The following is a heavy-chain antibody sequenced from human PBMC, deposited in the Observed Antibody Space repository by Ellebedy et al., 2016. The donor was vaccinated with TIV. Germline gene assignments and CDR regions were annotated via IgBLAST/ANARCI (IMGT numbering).Heavy chain of an antibody. V-gene: IGHV4-34*01. J-gene: IGHJ5*02. CDR3: ARGGHYYDSSGYYYEWFDP. D-gene: IGHD3-22*01. CDR2: INHSGST. CDR1: GGSFSGYY. Sequence: SETLSLXXAVYGGSFSGYYWSWIRQPPGKGLEWIGEINHSGSTNYNPSLKSRVTISVDTSKNQFSLKLSSVTAADTAVYYCARGGHYYDSSGYYYEWFDPWGQGTLVTVSS.